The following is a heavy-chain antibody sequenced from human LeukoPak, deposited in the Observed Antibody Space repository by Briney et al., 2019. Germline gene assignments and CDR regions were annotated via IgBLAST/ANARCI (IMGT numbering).Heavy chain of an antibody. V-gene: IGHV3-23*01. CDR3: VKGAALDWDYYYYMDV. D-gene: IGHD3/OR15-3a*01. CDR1: GFTFSNYA. CDR2: ISGSGAST. J-gene: IGHJ6*03. Sequence: PGGSLRLSCAASGFTFSNYAMSWVRQAPGKGLEWVSAISGSGASTYSADSVKGRFIISRDNSKNTLSLQMIYLRVEDTALYYCVKGAALDWDYYYYMDVWGKGTTVTVSS.